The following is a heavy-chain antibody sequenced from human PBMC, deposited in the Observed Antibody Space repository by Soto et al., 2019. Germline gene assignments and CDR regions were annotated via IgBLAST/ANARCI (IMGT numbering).Heavy chain of an antibody. CDR1: GYSFTSYG. Sequence: QVQLVQSGDEVKKPGASVKVSCKASGYSFTSYGVSWVRQAPGQGLEWMGWINAYNADTHYAQKVQGRVTMTTDTSATTVYMELRSLRPDDTAVYYCARDQGAGQYGIDVWGQGTTVTVSS. CDR2: INAYNADT. CDR3: ARDQGAGQYGIDV. J-gene: IGHJ6*02. V-gene: IGHV1-18*01.